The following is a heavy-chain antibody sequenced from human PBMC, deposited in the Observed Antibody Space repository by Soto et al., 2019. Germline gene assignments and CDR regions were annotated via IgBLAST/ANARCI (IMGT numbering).Heavy chain of an antibody. D-gene: IGHD3-16*02. CDR3: AIRNSYDYIWGSYRSNGAFDI. J-gene: IGHJ3*02. CDR1: GGSISSGGYY. V-gene: IGHV4-31*03. Sequence: SETLSLTCTVSGGSISSGGYYWSWIRQHPGKGLEWIGYIYYSGSTYYNPSLKSRVTISVDTSKNQFSLKLSSVTAADTAVYYCAIRNSYDYIWGSYRSNGAFDIWGQGTMVTVSS. CDR2: IYYSGST.